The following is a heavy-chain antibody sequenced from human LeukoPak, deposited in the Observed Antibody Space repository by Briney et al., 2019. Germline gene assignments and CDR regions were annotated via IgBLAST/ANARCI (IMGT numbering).Heavy chain of an antibody. V-gene: IGHV1-69*05. CDR2: IIPIFGTA. CDR3: ARGGYSSSWYEIDY. J-gene: IGHJ4*02. Sequence: GASVKVSCKACGGTFSSYAISWVRQAPGQGLEWMGGIIPIFGTANYAQKFQGRVTITTDESTSTAYMELSSLRSEDTAVYYCARGGYSSSWYEIDYWGQGTLVTVSS. D-gene: IGHD6-13*01. CDR1: GGTFSSYA.